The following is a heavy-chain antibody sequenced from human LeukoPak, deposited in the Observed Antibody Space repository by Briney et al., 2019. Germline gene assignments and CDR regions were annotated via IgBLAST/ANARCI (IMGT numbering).Heavy chain of an antibody. CDR2: INHSGST. CDR1: GGSFSGYY. Sequence: SETLSLTCAVYGGSFSGYYWSWNRQPPGKGLEWIGEINHSGSTNYNPSLKSRVTISVDTSKNQFSLKLSSVTAADTAVYYCARGLLLSITPLGNWFDPWGQGTLVTVSS. J-gene: IGHJ5*02. V-gene: IGHV4-34*01. D-gene: IGHD5-12*01. CDR3: ARGLLLSITPLGNWFDP.